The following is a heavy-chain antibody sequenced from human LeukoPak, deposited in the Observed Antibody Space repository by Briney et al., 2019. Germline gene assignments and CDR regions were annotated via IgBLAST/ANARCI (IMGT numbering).Heavy chain of an antibody. Sequence: ASVKVSCKASGYTFTSYGISWVRQAPGQGLEWMGRIIPILGIANYAQKFQGRVTITADKSTSTAYMELSSLRSEDTAVYYCARARYGDSFYGMDVWGQGTTVTVSS. CDR3: ARARYGDSFYGMDV. J-gene: IGHJ6*02. D-gene: IGHD4-17*01. CDR2: IIPILGIA. CDR1: GYTFTSYG. V-gene: IGHV1-69*04.